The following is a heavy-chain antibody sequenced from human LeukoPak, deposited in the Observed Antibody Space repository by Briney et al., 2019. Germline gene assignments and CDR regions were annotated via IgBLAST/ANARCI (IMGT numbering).Heavy chain of an antibody. CDR2: IRYDGSNK. J-gene: IGHJ4*02. V-gene: IGHV3-30*02. CDR3: AKDGTPGIAAAGRSY. Sequence: PGGSLRLSCAASGFTFSSYGMHWVRQAPGKGLEWVAFIRYDGSNKYYADSVKGRFTISRDNSKNTLYLQMNSLRAEDTAVYYCAKDGTPGIAAAGRSYWGQGTLVTVSS. CDR1: GFTFSSYG. D-gene: IGHD6-13*01.